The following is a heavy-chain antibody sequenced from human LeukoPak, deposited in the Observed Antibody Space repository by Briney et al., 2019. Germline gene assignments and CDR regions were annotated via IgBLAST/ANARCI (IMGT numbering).Heavy chain of an antibody. D-gene: IGHD3-9*01. J-gene: IGHJ5*02. CDR3: ARHTGEDYDILNWFDP. CDR1: GGSISSYY. CDR2: IYYSGST. Sequence: SETLSLTCTVSGGSISSYYWGWIRQPPGKGLEWIGSIYYSGSTYYNPSLKSRVTISVDTSKNQFSLKLSSVTAADTAVYYCARHTGEDYDILNWFDPWGQGTLVTVSS. V-gene: IGHV4-39*01.